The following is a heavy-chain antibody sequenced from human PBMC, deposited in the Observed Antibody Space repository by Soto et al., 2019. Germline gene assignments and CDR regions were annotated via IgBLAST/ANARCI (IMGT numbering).Heavy chain of an antibody. V-gene: IGHV3-11*06. J-gene: IGHJ6*02. CDR3: ARDLGWELSYYYYGMDV. Sequence: PGGSLRLSCAASGFTFSDYYMSWIRQAPGKGLEWVSYISSSSSYTHYPDSVKGRFTISRDNAKNSLYLQMNSLRAEDTAVYYCARDLGWELSYYYYGMDVWGQGTTVTVSS. CDR2: ISSSSSYT. CDR1: GFTFSDYY. D-gene: IGHD1-26*01.